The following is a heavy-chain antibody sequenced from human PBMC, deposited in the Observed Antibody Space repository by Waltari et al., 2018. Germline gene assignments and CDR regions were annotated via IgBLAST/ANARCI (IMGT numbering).Heavy chain of an antibody. CDR3: ATAYYYDSSGTTQFDY. D-gene: IGHD3-22*01. J-gene: IGHJ4*02. Sequence: QVQLVQSGAEVKKPGASVKVSCKVSGYTLTESSMHWVRQAPGKGLEWMGGFDPEDGETIYAQKFQGRVTMTEDTSTDTAYMELGSLRSEDTAVYYCATAYYYDSSGTTQFDYWGQGTLVTVSS. CDR1: GYTLTESS. V-gene: IGHV1-24*01. CDR2: FDPEDGET.